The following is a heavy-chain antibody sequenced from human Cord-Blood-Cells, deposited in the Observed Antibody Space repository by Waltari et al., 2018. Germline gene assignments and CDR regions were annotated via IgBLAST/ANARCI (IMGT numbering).Heavy chain of an antibody. CDR1: GGSFSGYY. CDR2: INHSGST. Sequence: QVQLQQWGAGLLKPSETLSLTCAVHGGSFSGYYWSWIRQPPGKGRGWVGEINHSGSTSSNPSIKSRVTISVDTSKNQFSLKLSSVTAADTAVYYCARGGSDYYGAGSYLHFDYWGQGTLVTVSS. D-gene: IGHD3-10*01. J-gene: IGHJ4*02. V-gene: IGHV4-34*01. CDR3: ARGGSDYYGAGSYLHFDY.